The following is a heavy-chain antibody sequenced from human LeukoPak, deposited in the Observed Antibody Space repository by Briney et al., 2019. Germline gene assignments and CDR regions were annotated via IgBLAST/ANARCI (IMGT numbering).Heavy chain of an antibody. CDR2: ITISATYI. CDR1: GFILSDYN. D-gene: IGHD1-26*01. V-gene: IGHV3-21*01. Sequence: GGSLRLSCAASGFILSDYNMKSVRQAPGKGLEWVSFITISATYITYPATVKGRFTISRDNAKNSLYLQRNSGRAEDTAVYYGTRDVSATARAYDYWGQGTLVTVSS. CDR3: TRDVSATARAYDY. J-gene: IGHJ4*02.